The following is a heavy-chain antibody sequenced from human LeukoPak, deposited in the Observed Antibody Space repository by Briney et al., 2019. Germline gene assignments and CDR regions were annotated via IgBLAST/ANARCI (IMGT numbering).Heavy chain of an antibody. CDR3: ARGDDVDNY. V-gene: IGHV1-8*01. Sequence: ASVRVSCKASGYTYTSYDINWVRQATGQWLEWMGWMNPNSGNTGYAQKFHGRVTMTRNTSISTAYMELSSLRSEDTAVYYCARGDDVDNYWGQGTLVTVSS. CDR2: MNPNSGNT. CDR1: GYTYTSYD. D-gene: IGHD1-1*01. J-gene: IGHJ4*02.